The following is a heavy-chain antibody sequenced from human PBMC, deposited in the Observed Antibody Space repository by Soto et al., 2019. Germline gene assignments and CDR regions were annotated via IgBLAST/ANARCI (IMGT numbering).Heavy chain of an antibody. V-gene: IGHV3-23*01. CDR2: ISGSGDNT. Sequence: EVHLLDSGGGLVQPGGSLRLSCAASGFTFSNYVMSWVRQAPGKGLEWVSSISGSGDNTYYADSVKGRFTISRDNSKNTLFVQMKSLRAEDTAVYYCAKLPLLLALGFDSWGQGTLVTVSS. CDR3: AKLPLLLALGFDS. D-gene: IGHD3-10*01. CDR1: GFTFSNYV. J-gene: IGHJ4*02.